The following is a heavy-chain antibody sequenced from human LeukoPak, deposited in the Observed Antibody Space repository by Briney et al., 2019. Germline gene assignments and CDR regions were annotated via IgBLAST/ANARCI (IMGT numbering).Heavy chain of an antibody. D-gene: IGHD6-13*01. Sequence: SETLSLTCTVSGGSISSSSYYWGWIRQPPGKGLEWIGSIYYSGSTYYNPSLKSRVTISVDTSKNQFSLKLSSVTAADTAVYYCARHKGSSWLYYNWFDPWGQGTLVTVSS. CDR2: IYYSGST. CDR3: ARHKGSSWLYYNWFDP. J-gene: IGHJ5*02. CDR1: GGSISSSSYY. V-gene: IGHV4-39*01.